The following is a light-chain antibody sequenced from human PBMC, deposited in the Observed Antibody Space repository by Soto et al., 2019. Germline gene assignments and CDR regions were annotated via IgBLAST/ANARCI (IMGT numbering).Light chain of an antibody. CDR2: AAS. Sequence: AVQMTQSPSSLSASVGDRVTITCRASQAIRSDLGWYQMKPGKVPKLLIYAASNLQSGVPSRFIGRGYGTDFTLSSSSLQPEDFATYYCLRDYNYPRTFGQGTKVEI. CDR3: LRDYNYPRT. CDR1: QAIRSD. V-gene: IGKV1-6*01. J-gene: IGKJ1*01.